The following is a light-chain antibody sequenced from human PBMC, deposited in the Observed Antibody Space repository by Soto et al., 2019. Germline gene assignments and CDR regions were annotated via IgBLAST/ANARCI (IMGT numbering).Light chain of an antibody. Sequence: QSLLTQPPSASGTPGQRVSISCSGGSSNIGSNAVNWYRQVPGAAPKLLVYKNDQRASGVPDRFSGSKSGAAASLAISGLQSEDEADYFCATWDDRPDVPVFGGGTKLTVL. CDR3: ATWDDRPDVPV. V-gene: IGLV1-44*01. CDR2: KND. J-gene: IGLJ2*01. CDR1: SSNIGSNA.